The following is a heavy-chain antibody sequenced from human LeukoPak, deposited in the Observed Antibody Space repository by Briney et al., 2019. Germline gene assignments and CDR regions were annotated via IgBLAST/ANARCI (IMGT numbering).Heavy chain of an antibody. CDR2: LSGSGGST. J-gene: IGHJ6*03. Sequence: GGTLRLSCAASGFTFRSYHMSWVRKAPGKGLDWVSSLSGSGGSTYYADSVKGRFTISRDKSKNTLYLQMNSLRAEDRAGFYCARDGYYYDSSGYSDHYYYYMDVWGKGTTVTVSS. CDR3: ARDGYYYDSSGYSDHYYYYMDV. CDR1: GFTFRSYH. D-gene: IGHD3-22*01. V-gene: IGHV3-23*01.